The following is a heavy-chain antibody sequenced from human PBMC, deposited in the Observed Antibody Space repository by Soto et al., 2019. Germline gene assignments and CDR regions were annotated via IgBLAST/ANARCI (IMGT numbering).Heavy chain of an antibody. Sequence: GSLRLSCAASGFTFSSYWMHWVRQAPGKGLVWVSRIKGDGSETNYADSVKGRFTISRDNAKNTLYLQLNSLRAEDTAVYYCLRGNSGYGNFDYWGQGXRVTVYS. J-gene: IGHJ4*02. CDR3: LRGNSGYGNFDY. CDR2: IKGDGSET. CDR1: GFTFSSYW. V-gene: IGHV3-74*01. D-gene: IGHD5-12*01.